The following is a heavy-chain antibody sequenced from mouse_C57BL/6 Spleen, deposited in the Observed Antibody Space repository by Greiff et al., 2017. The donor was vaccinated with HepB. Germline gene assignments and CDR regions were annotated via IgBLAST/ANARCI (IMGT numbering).Heavy chain of an antibody. CDR1: GYTFTDYY. J-gene: IGHJ4*01. Sequence: EVQLQQSGPELVKPGASVKISCKASGYTFTDYYMNWVKQSHGKSLEWIGDINPNNGGTSYNQKFKGKATLTVDKSSSTAYMELRSLTSEDSAVYYCARGGTGTLYYAMDYWGQGTSVTVSS. V-gene: IGHV1-26*01. CDR3: ARGGTGTLYYAMDY. D-gene: IGHD4-1*01. CDR2: INPNNGGT.